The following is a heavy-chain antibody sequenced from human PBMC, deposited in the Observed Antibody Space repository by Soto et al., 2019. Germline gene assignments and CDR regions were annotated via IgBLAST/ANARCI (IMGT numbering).Heavy chain of an antibody. D-gene: IGHD3-3*01. CDR3: ARDLRSRHDFWSGYSKHDY. CDR2: IFYSGSF. J-gene: IGHJ4*02. V-gene: IGHV4-31*03. Sequence: SETLSLTCTFSGGSISSGTSYWSWIRQRPGKGLEWIGYIFYSGSFYYTPSLRGRVMILADTSKNQFTLRLSSVTAADTAVYYCARDLRSRHDFWSGYSKHDYWGQGTLVTVSS. CDR1: GGSISSGTSY.